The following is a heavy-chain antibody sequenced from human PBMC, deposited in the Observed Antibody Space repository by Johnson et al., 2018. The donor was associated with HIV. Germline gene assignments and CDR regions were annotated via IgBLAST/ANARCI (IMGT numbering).Heavy chain of an antibody. CDR3: ARGSLPERSSGPKI. J-gene: IGHJ3*02. D-gene: IGHD3-16*01. CDR1: AFTFSRSG. CDR2: ISWNSGSI. Sequence: QVQLVESGGGVVQPGRSLRLSCAASAFTFSRSGLHWVRQTPGKGLEWVSGISWNSGSIGYADSVKGRFTISRDNSKNTLYLQMNSLRAEDTAVYYCARGSLPERSSGPKIWGQGTMVTVSS. V-gene: IGHV3-NL1*01.